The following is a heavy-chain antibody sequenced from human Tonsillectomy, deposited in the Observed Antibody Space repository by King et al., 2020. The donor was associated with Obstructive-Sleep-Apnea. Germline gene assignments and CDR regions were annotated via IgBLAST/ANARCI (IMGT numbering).Heavy chain of an antibody. V-gene: IGHV3-21*01. Sequence: EVQLVESGGGLVKPGGSLRLSCAASGFTFSSYSRNWVRHAPGKGLEWVSSISISSSYIYYADSGKGRFTISRDNAKNSLYLQMNSLRAEDTAVYYCARGGYRGIAVAGTFWFDPWGQGTLVTVSS. CDR1: GFTFSSYS. CDR3: ARGGYRGIAVAGTFWFDP. J-gene: IGHJ5*02. CDR2: ISISSSYI. D-gene: IGHD6-19*01.